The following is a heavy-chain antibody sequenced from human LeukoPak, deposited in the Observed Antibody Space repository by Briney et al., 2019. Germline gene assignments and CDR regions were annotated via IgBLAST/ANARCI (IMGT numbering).Heavy chain of an antibody. J-gene: IGHJ4*02. D-gene: IGHD4-4*01. V-gene: IGHV3-30*18. CDR3: AKGPLYSNYIGY. CDR2: ISYDGSNK. CDR1: GITFSSHW. Sequence: GGSLRLSCAASGITFSSHWMTWVRQAPGKGLEWVAVISYDGSNKYYADSVKGRFTISRDNSKNTLYLQMNSLRAEDTAVYYCAKGPLYSNYIGYWGQGTLVTVSS.